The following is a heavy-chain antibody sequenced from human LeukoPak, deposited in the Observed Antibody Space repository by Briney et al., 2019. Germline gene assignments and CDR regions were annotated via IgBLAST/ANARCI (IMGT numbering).Heavy chain of an antibody. Sequence: GGSLRLSCAASGFTVSSNYMSWVRQAPGKGLEWVSVIYSGGSTYYADSVKGRFTISRDNSKNTLYLQMNSLRAEDTAVYYCAKWDPGENAFDIWGQGTMVTVSS. CDR2: IYSGGST. D-gene: IGHD7-27*01. CDR3: AKWDPGENAFDI. CDR1: GFTVSSNY. V-gene: IGHV3-66*01. J-gene: IGHJ3*02.